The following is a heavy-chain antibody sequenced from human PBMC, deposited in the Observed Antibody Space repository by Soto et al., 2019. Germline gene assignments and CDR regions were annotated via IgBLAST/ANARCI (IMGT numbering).Heavy chain of an antibody. D-gene: IGHD6-19*01. CDR2: MNPNSGNT. Sequence: ASVKVSCKASGYTFTSYDINWVRQATGQGLEWMGWMNPNSGNTGYAQKFQGRVTMTRNTSISTAYMELNSLRDEDTAIYYCAKDAPRRSGWYYFDYWGQGALVTVSS. V-gene: IGHV1-8*01. J-gene: IGHJ4*02. CDR3: AKDAPRRSGWYYFDY. CDR1: GYTFTSYD.